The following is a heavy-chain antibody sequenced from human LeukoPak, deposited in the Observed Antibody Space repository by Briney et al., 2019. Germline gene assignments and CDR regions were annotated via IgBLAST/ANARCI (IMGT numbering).Heavy chain of an antibody. J-gene: IGHJ4*02. CDR3: AKDRYAYCGGDCYYGYFDY. V-gene: IGHV3-21*01. D-gene: IGHD2-21*02. CDR2: ISSSSSYI. CDR1: GFTFSSYS. Sequence: PGGSLRLSCAASGFTFSSYSMNWVRQAPGKGLEWVSSISSSSSYIYYADSVKGRFTISRDNAKNSLYLQMNSLRAEDTAVYYCAKDRYAYCGGDCYYGYFDYWGQGTLVTVSS.